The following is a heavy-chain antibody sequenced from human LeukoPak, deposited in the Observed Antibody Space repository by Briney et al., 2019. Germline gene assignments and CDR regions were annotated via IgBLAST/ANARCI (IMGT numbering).Heavy chain of an antibody. CDR3: ARANWNDGGFDY. Sequence: SETLSLTCTVSGYSISSGYYWGWIRQAPGKGLEWIGSIYHSGSTYYNPSLKSRVTMSVDTSKNQFSLKLSSVTAADTAVYYCARANWNDGGFDYWGQGTLVTVSS. CDR1: GYSISSGYY. CDR2: IYHSGST. J-gene: IGHJ4*02. V-gene: IGHV4-38-2*02. D-gene: IGHD1-1*01.